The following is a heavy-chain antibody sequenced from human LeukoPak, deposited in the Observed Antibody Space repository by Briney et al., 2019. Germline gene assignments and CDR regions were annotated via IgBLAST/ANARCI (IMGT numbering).Heavy chain of an antibody. V-gene: IGHV3-7*01. CDR2: IKQDGSEK. D-gene: IGHD2-2*01. J-gene: IGHJ4*02. CDR1: GFTFSSYW. Sequence: GGSLRLSCAASGFTFSSYWMSWVRQAPGKGLEWVANIKQDGSEKYYVDSMKGRFTISRDNAKNSLYLQMNSLRAEDTAVYYCARAVVPAAPDLFDYWGQGTLVTVSS. CDR3: ARAVVPAAPDLFDY.